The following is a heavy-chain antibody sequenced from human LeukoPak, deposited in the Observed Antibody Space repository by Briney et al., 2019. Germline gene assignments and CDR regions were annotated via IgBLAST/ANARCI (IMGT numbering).Heavy chain of an antibody. CDR1: GITVSSNY. D-gene: IGHD5-18*01. CDR3: ARVWNSYGNY. CDR2: IYSGGST. Sequence: GGSLRLSCAASGITVSSNYMSWVRQAPGKGLEWVSVIYSGGSTYYADSVKGRFTISRDNSKNTLYLQMNSLRAEDTAVYYCARVWNSYGNYWGQGTLVTVSS. V-gene: IGHV3-66*02. J-gene: IGHJ4*02.